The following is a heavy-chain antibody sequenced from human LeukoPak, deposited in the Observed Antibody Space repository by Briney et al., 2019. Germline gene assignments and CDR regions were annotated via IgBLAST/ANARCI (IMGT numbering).Heavy chain of an antibody. D-gene: IGHD2/OR15-2a*01. V-gene: IGHV6-1*01. J-gene: IGHJ6*02. Sequence: SQTLSLTCAISGDSVSSNSAAWNWIRQSPSRGLGWLGRTYYRSKWNFDYAISVKSRIIINPDTSKNQFSLQLNSVTPEDTAVYYCARGTFDTTDYYYGLDVWGQGTTVTVSS. CDR3: ARGTFDTTDYYYGLDV. CDR1: GDSVSSNSAA. CDR2: TYYRSKWNF.